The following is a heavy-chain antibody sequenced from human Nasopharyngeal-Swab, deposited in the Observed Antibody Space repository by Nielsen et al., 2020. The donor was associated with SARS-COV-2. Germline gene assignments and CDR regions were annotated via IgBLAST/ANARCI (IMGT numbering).Heavy chain of an antibody. J-gene: IGHJ4*02. D-gene: IGHD4-11*01. CDR2: ISGSGGST. Sequence: GESLKISCAASGFTFSSYGMSWVRQAPGKGLEWVSAISGSGGSTYYADSVKGRFTISRDNSKNTLYLQMNSLRAEDTAVYYCAKVPSTVTTLPPDYWGQGTLVTVSS. CDR1: GFTFSSYG. CDR3: AKVPSTVTTLPPDY. V-gene: IGHV3-23*01.